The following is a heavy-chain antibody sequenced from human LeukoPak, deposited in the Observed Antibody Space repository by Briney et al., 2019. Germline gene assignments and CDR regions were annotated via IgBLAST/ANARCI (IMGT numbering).Heavy chain of an antibody. J-gene: IGHJ6*03. Sequence: GGSLRLSCAASGFIFSSYNMNWVRQAPGKGLEWVAVISYDGSNKYYADSVKGRFTISRDNSKNTLYLQMNSLRAEDTAVYYCAKAGNSNYVQHPLSGYYYMDVWGKGTTVTVSS. CDR2: ISYDGSNK. CDR1: GFIFSSYN. D-gene: IGHD4-11*01. CDR3: AKAGNSNYVQHPLSGYYYMDV. V-gene: IGHV3-30*18.